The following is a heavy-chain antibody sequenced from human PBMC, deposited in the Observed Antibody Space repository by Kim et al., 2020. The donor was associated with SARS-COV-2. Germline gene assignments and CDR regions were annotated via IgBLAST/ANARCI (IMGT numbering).Heavy chain of an antibody. V-gene: IGHV3-30*18. J-gene: IGHJ4*02. CDR1: GFTLSSYG. CDR3: AKDHYYASGREGGNEYYFDY. Sequence: GGSLRLSCAASGFTLSSYGMHWVRQAPGKGLEWVAVVSYDGSNKYYADSVKGRFTISRDNSKNTLYLQMNSLRAEDTAVYYCAKDHYYASGREGGNEYYFDYWGQGTLVPVSS. D-gene: IGHD3-10*01. CDR2: VSYDGSNK.